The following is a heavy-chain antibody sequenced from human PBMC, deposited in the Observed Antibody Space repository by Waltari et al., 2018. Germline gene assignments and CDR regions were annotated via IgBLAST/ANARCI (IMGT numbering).Heavy chain of an antibody. D-gene: IGHD2-2*01. CDR3: ARDPHQAGDY. CDR2: IDKGVITI. Sequence: QVQVVESGGGLVKPGGSLRLSCVASGFTFTDYYMSWIRQAPGKGLEWVSFIDKGVITIFYADSVKGRFTVSRDNAKNSLYLQMNTLSPDDTAVYYCARDPHQAGDYWGQGTLVTVSS. J-gene: IGHJ4*02. V-gene: IGHV3-11*01. CDR1: GFTFTDYY.